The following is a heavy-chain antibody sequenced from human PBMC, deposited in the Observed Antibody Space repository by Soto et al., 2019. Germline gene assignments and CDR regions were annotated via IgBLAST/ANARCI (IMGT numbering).Heavy chain of an antibody. CDR2: ISWNSGSI. Sequence: GGSLRLSCAASGFTFDDYAMHWVRQAPGKGLEWVSGISWNSGSIGYADSVKGRFTISRDNAKNSLYLQMNSLRAEDTALYYCAKDTGCSGGSCYSGAYFQHWGQGTLVTVSS. D-gene: IGHD2-15*01. CDR3: AKDTGCSGGSCYSGAYFQH. CDR1: GFTFDDYA. V-gene: IGHV3-9*01. J-gene: IGHJ1*01.